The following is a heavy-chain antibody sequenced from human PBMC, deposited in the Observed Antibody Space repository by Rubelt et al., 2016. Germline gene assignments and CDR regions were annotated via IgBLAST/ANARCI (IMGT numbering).Heavy chain of an antibody. CDR1: SNSAA. D-gene: IGHD3-10*01. CDR2: TYYRSKWYT. CDR3: ARGVHCCDY. V-gene: IGHV6-1*01. Sequence: QVQLRQSGPGLVKPSQTLSSNSAAWNWVRQSPSRGLEWLGRTYYRSKWYTEYAVSVKSRITFNPDTSKNQFSLRLNSVTPEDTAIYYCARGVHCCDYWGQGTLVTVSS. J-gene: IGHJ4*02.